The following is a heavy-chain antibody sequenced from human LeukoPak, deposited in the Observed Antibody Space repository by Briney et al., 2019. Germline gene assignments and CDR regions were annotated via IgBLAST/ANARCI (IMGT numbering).Heavy chain of an antibody. CDR1: GDSVSSNSAA. CDR2: TYYRSKRYN. J-gene: IGHJ2*01. Sequence: SQTLSLTCAISGDSVSSNSAAWNWIRQSPSRGLEWLGRTYYRSKRYNDYAVSVKSRITINPDTSKNQFSLQLNSATPEDTAVYYCARDPHYYDSSEGRDWYFDIWGRGALVTVSS. D-gene: IGHD3-22*01. V-gene: IGHV6-1*01. CDR3: ARDPHYYDSSEGRDWYFDI.